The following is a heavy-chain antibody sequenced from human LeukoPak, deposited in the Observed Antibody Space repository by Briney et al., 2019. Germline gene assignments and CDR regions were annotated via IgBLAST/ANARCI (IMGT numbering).Heavy chain of an antibody. CDR1: GGSISSYY. CDR2: IYYSGST. D-gene: IGHD5-18*01. J-gene: IGHJ4*02. Sequence: PSETLSLTCTVSGGSISSYYWSWIRQPPGKGLEWIGYIYYSGSTNYNPSLKSRVTISVDTSKNQFSPKLSSVTAADTAVYYCAGFRGYSYADYWGQGTLVTVPS. V-gene: IGHV4-59*01. CDR3: AGFRGYSYADY.